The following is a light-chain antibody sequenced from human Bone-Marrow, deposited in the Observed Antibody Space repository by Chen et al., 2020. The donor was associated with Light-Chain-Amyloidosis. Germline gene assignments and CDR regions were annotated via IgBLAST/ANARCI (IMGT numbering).Light chain of an antibody. V-gene: IGLV3-25*03. Sequence: SYELTQPPSVSVSPGQTARITCSGDDLPTKYAYWYQQKPGQAPVLVIHRGTERPSGIPERFSGSSSGKTATLTISGVQAEDEADYHCQSADSSGTYEVIFGGGTKLTVL. J-gene: IGLJ2*01. CDR1: DLPTKY. CDR3: QSADSSGTYEVI. CDR2: RGT.